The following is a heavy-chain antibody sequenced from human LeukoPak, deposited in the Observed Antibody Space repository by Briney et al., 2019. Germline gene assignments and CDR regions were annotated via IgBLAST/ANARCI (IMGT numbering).Heavy chain of an antibody. Sequence: SETLSLTCTVSGGSISSYYWSWIRQPPGKGLEWIGYIYYSGSTNYNPSLKSRVTISVDTSKNQFSLKLSSVTAAETAVYYCARERGDGYDYWGQGTLVTVSS. CDR1: GGSISSYY. V-gene: IGHV4-59*01. D-gene: IGHD5-24*01. J-gene: IGHJ4*02. CDR2: IYYSGST. CDR3: ARERGDGYDY.